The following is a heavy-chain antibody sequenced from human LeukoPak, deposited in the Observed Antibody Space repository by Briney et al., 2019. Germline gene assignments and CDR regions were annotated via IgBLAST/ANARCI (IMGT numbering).Heavy chain of an antibody. Sequence: GGSLRLSCAASGFTFSTYDMHWVRQAPGKGLEWVALIWYDGSNEKYAYSVKGRFTISRDNSKNTLHLQMNSLRAEDTAVYYCARVSGYSSRWYFDYWGQGTLVTVSS. CDR1: GFTFSTYD. V-gene: IGHV3-33*01. J-gene: IGHJ4*02. CDR2: IWYDGSNE. CDR3: ARVSGYSSRWYFDY. D-gene: IGHD6-13*01.